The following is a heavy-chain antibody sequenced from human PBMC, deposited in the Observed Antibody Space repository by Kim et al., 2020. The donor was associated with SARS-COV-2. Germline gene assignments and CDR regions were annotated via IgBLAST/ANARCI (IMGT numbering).Heavy chain of an antibody. V-gene: IGHV3-66*01. J-gene: IGHJ3*02. D-gene: IGHD3-16*01. CDR1: GFTVSSNY. CDR2: IYSSGST. CDR3: SRGGAGGGALAI. Sequence: GGSLRLSCAASGFTVSSNYMNWVRQAPGKGLEWVSVIYSSGSTSYAASAKDRFTISRDNYKNTLHLQLNSLRAEDTAVYYYSRGGAGGGALAIWVKGTM.